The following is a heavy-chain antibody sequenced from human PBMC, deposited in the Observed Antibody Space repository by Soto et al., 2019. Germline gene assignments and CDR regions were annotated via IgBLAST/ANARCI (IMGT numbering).Heavy chain of an antibody. Sequence: QVQLQESGPGLVKSSETLSLACTVSGDSISSYYWSWIRQPPGKGLEWIGYIYYSGSTNYNPSLKSRVTISLDTSKTQFSLRLSSVTAADTAVYYCARLFSYSSGWNYYFDYWGQGTLVTVSS. CDR2: IYYSGST. V-gene: IGHV4-59*01. CDR3: ARLFSYSSGWNYYFDY. D-gene: IGHD6-19*01. CDR1: GDSISSYY. J-gene: IGHJ4*02.